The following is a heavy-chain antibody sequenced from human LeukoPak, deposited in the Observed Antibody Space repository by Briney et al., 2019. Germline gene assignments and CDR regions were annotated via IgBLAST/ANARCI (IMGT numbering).Heavy chain of an antibody. CDR1: GFTFSNAW. Sequence: GGSLRLSCAASGFTFSNAWMSWVRQAPGKGLEWVGRIKSKTDGGTTDYAAPVKGRFIISRDDSESSLYLQMNSLTAEDTAVYYCIRASYYDSTGYVKDNFDYWGQGTLVTVSS. J-gene: IGHJ4*02. CDR3: IRASYYDSTGYVKDNFDY. D-gene: IGHD3-22*01. V-gene: IGHV3-15*01. CDR2: IKSKTDGGTT.